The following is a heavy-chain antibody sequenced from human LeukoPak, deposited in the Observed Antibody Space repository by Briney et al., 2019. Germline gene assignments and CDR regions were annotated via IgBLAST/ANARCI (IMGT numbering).Heavy chain of an antibody. CDR2: INPNSGCT. D-gene: IGHD5-18*01. CDR3: AREHRSYGEIEGVYYFDY. J-gene: IGHJ4*02. V-gene: IGHV1-2*04. CDR1: GYTFTGYY. Sequence: SVNDSCKASGYTFTGYYKHWLRQAPGQGLAWMGLINPNSGCTNYAQKFQGWVTMTRDKSISTAYMGLSRLRSDDTAVYYCAREHRSYGEIEGVYYFDYWGQGTLVTVSS.